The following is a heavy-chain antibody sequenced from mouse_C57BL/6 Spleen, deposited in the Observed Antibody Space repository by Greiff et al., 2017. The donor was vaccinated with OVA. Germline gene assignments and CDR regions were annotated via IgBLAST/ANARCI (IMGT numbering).Heavy chain of an antibody. CDR3: TTIYYGNFFAD. J-gene: IGHJ3*01. Sequence: EVKLVESGEGLVKPGGSLKLSCAASGFTFSSYAMSWVRQTPEKRLEWVAYISSGGDYIYYADTVKGRFTISRDNARNTLYLQMSSLKSEDTAMYYCTTIYYGNFFADWGQGTLVTVSA. CDR2: ISSGGDYI. V-gene: IGHV5-9-1*02. D-gene: IGHD2-1*01. CDR1: GFTFSSYA.